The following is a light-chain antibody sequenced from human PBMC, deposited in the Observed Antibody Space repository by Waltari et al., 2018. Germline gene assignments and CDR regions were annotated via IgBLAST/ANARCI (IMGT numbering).Light chain of an antibody. V-gene: IGKV3-15*01. J-gene: IGKJ1*01. CDR3: QQYNNWPPGT. Sequence: ETVVTQSPATLSMSPVARATLSCRTSQSIGTSLAWYQQRPGQAPRLLIYRASTRATGIPDRFSGSGSETEFTLTISSLQSEDIAVYYCQQYNNWPPGTFGQGTKVEI. CDR2: RAS. CDR1: QSIGTS.